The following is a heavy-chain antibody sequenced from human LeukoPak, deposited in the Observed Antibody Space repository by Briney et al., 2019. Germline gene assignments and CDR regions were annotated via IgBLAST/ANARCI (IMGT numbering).Heavy chain of an antibody. J-gene: IGHJ4*02. Sequence: GGSLRLSCAASGFTFHVYAIYWVRQAPGKGLEWVSLISGNGHTISYADSVRGRFTISRDNTKNSLYLQMDSLTTEDTAVYYCARDDGASSLLDFWGQGTLVTVSS. CDR3: ARDDGASSLLDF. CDR2: ISGNGHTI. CDR1: GFTFHVYA. D-gene: IGHD3-16*02. V-gene: IGHV3-43*02.